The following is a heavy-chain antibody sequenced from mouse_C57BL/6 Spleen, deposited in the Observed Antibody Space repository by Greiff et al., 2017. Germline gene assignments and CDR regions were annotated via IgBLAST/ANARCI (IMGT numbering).Heavy chain of an antibody. CDR2: LRSKSNNYAT. Sequence: EVKLMESGGGLVQPKGSLKLSCAASGFSFNTYAMNWVRQAPGKGLEWVARLRSKSNNYATYYADSVKDRFTISRDDSESMRYLQMNNLKTEDTARYCCLRHWYFDVWGTGTTVTVSS. CDR3: LRHWYFDV. J-gene: IGHJ1*03. CDR1: GFSFNTYA. V-gene: IGHV10-1*01.